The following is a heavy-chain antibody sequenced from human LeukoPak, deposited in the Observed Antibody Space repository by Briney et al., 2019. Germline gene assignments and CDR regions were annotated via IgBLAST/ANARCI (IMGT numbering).Heavy chain of an antibody. J-gene: IGHJ4*02. CDR1: GGSISNFY. D-gene: IGHD6-13*01. CDR3: ARLRSWQLGVDY. CDR2: VSDSGII. V-gene: IGHV4-59*08. Sequence: NPSETLSLTCTVSGGSISNFYWSWIRQPPGKGLEWIGYVSDSGIISYNPSLKSRVTISIYTSKNQFSLKLTSVTAADTAVYYCARLRSWQLGVDYWGQGTLVTVSS.